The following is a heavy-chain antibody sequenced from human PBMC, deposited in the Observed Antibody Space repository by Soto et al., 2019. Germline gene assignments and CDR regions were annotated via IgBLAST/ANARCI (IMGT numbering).Heavy chain of an antibody. CDR2: IYYSGST. V-gene: IGHV4-30-4*01. Sequence: QVQLQESGPGLVKPSQTLSLTCTVSGGSISSGDYYWSWIRQPPGKGLEWIGYIYYSGSTYYNPSLKSRVTQSEDTSKNQFSRKLSSVTAANTAVYYCARDDCSGGSCYPADYWGQGTLVTVSS. CDR1: GGSISSGDYY. J-gene: IGHJ4*02. CDR3: ARDDCSGGSCYPADY. D-gene: IGHD2-15*01.